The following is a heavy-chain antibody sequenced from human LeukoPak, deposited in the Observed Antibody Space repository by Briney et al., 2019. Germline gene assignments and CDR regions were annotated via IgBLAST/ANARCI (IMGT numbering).Heavy chain of an antibody. CDR1: GGSISSSSYY. V-gene: IGHV4-39*01. CDR2: IYYSGST. J-gene: IGHJ5*02. Sequence: SETLSLTCTVSGGSISSSSYYWGWIRQPPGKGLEWIGSIYYSGSTYYNPSLKSRVTISVGTSKNQFSLKLSSVTAADTAVYYCVRHGGATTWFDPWGQGTLVTVSS. D-gene: IGHD1-1*01. CDR3: VRHGGATTWFDP.